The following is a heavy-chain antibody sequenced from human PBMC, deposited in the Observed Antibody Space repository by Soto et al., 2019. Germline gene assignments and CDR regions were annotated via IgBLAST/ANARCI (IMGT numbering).Heavy chain of an antibody. CDR2: IIPIFGTA. D-gene: IGHD6-19*01. CDR3: ASSISIAVAGSFDY. Sequence: SVKVSCKASGGTFSSYAISWVRQAPGQGLEWMGGIIPIFGTANYAQKFQGRVTITADESTSTAYMELSSLRSEDTAVYYCASSISIAVAGSFDYWGQGTLVTVSS. V-gene: IGHV1-69*13. J-gene: IGHJ4*02. CDR1: GGTFSSYA.